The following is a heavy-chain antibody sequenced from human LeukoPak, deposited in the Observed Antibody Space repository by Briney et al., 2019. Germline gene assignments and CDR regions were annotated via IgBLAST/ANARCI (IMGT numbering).Heavy chain of an antibody. CDR3: ARKEGGQLVNTRRWFDP. Sequence: SETLSLTCTVSSGSISSGTYYWSWIRQPAGKGLEWIGRIYSSGSTNYNPSLKSRVTISVDTSKNQFSLKLRSVTAADTAVCYCARKEGGQLVNTRRWFDPWGQGTLVTVSS. J-gene: IGHJ5*02. CDR1: SGSISSGTYY. V-gene: IGHV4-61*02. CDR2: IYSSGST. D-gene: IGHD6-13*01.